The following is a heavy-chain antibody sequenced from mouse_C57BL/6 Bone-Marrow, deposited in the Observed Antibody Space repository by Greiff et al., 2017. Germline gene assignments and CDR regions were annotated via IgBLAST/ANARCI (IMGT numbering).Heavy chain of an antibody. Sequence: QVQLQQPGAELVMPGASVKLSCKASGYTFTSYWMHWVKQRPGQGLEWIGEIDPSDSYTNYNQKFKGKSTLTVDKSSSTAYMQLSSLTSEDSAVYYCARHGGYLWYFDVWGTGTTVTVSS. CDR2: IDPSDSYT. CDR3: ARHGGYLWYFDV. CDR1: GYTFTSYW. V-gene: IGHV1-69*01. D-gene: IGHD5-1*01. J-gene: IGHJ1*03.